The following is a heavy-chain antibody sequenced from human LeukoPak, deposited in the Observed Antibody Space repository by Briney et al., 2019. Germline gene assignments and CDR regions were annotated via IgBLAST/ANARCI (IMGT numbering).Heavy chain of an antibody. CDR3: ARAMYSSSWYDYYYMDV. D-gene: IGHD6-13*01. CDR1: GNSISSGDNY. Sequence: SQTLSLTCTVSGNSISSGDNYWSWIRQPPGKGLEWIGYIYYSGSTNYNPSLKSRVTISVDTSKNQFSLKLSSVTAADTAVYYCARAMYSSSWYDYYYMDVWGKGTTVTISS. V-gene: IGHV4-61*08. J-gene: IGHJ6*03. CDR2: IYYSGST.